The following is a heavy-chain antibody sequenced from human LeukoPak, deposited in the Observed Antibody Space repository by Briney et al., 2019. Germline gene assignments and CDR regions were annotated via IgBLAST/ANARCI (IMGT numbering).Heavy chain of an antibody. CDR2: MSPSGTT. CDR1: GDSVSSGNYY. CDR3: ARGQDDRSGTFDY. D-gene: IGHD3-22*01. Sequence: SETLSLTCTVSGDSVSSGNYYLSWLRQPPGKGLDWITYMSPSGTTKYNPSLKSRVTTSVDTSRTQFSLRLSSVTAADTAVYYCARGQDDRSGTFDYWGQGILVTVSS. J-gene: IGHJ4*02. V-gene: IGHV4-61*01.